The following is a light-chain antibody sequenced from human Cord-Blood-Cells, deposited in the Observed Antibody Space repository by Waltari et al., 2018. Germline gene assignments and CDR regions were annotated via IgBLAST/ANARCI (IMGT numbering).Light chain of an antibody. Sequence: DIQMIQPPSTLSASVVARVTITCRASQSISSWLAWYQQKPGKAPKLLIYKASSLESGVPSRFSGSGSGTEFTLTISSLQPDDFATYYCQQYNSYSMYSFGQGTKLEIK. CDR2: KAS. J-gene: IGKJ2*03. V-gene: IGKV1-5*03. CDR1: QSISSW. CDR3: QQYNSYSMYS.